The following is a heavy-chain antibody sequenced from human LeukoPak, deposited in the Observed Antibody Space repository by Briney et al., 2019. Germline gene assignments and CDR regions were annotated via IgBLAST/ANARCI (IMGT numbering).Heavy chain of an antibody. J-gene: IGHJ4*02. CDR3: ARSVHISAPFDV. Sequence: SETLSLTCTVSGGSISSSNYYWGWIRQPPGKGLECIGSIYYSARTYYNPSLKSRVTISVDTSKNQFSLKLSSVTAADTAVYYCARSVHISAPFDVWGQGTLVTVSS. V-gene: IGHV4-39*07. CDR2: IYYSART. CDR1: GGSISSSNYY. D-gene: IGHD2-21*01.